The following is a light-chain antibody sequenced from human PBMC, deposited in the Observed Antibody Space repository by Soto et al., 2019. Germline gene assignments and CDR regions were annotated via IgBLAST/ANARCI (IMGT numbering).Light chain of an antibody. CDR1: QDINNY. CDR2: DAS. V-gene: IGKV1-33*01. Sequence: DIPMTQSPSSLSAAVGDRVTITCLASQDINNYLNWYQHKPGRAPKLLIYDASNLEIGVPSRFSGSGSGTDFTFTISSLQPEDIATYYCQQYGDLLTFGGGTKVQIK. CDR3: QQYGDLLT. J-gene: IGKJ4*01.